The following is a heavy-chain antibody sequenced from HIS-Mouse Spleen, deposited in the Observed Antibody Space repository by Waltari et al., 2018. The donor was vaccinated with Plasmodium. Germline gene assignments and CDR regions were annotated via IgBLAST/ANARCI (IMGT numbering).Heavy chain of an antibody. CDR1: GFTFSSYS. J-gene: IGHJ3*02. CDR3: AREGGYCSGGSCYSGQGFDI. CDR2: ISYDGSNK. Sequence: QVQLVESGGGVVRPGRSLRLSCAASGFTFSSYSMHRFLQAPGKGLEWVAVISYDGSNKYYADSVKGRFTISRDNSKNTLYLQMNSLRAEDTAVYYCAREGGYCSGGSCYSGQGFDIWGQGTMVTVSS. V-gene: IGHV3-30-3*01. D-gene: IGHD2-15*01.